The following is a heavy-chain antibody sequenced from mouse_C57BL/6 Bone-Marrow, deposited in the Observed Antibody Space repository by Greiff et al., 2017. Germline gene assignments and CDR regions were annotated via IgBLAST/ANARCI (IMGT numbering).Heavy chain of an antibody. CDR3: ARQRDSSGGVSY. CDR1: GFTFSSYG. V-gene: IGHV5-6*01. J-gene: IGHJ3*01. Sequence: EVPVVESGGDLVKPGGSLKLSCAASGFTFSSYGMSWVRPTPDKRLEWVATISSGGSYTYYPDSVKGRLTISRDNAKNTLYLQMSSLKSEDTAMYYCARQRDSSGGVSYWGQGTLVTVSA. CDR2: ISSGGSYT. D-gene: IGHD3-2*02.